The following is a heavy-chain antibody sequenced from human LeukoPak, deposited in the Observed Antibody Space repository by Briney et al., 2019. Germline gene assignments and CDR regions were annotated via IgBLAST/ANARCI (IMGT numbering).Heavy chain of an antibody. J-gene: IGHJ4*02. CDR3: ASIALAGADFDS. CDR1: GGSIGSSY. D-gene: IGHD6-19*01. Sequence: SETLSLTCTVSGGSIGSSYWNWIRQPPGKELEWIGDINYRGSTSYNPSLKSRVTISVDTSKNQLSLRLSSVTAADTAVYYCASIALAGADFDSWGQGTLVVVSS. CDR2: INYRGST. V-gene: IGHV4-59*08.